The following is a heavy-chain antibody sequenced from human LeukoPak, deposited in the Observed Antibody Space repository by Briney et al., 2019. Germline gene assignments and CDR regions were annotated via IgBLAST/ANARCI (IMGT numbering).Heavy chain of an antibody. J-gene: IGHJ4*02. CDR1: GGTFSSYA. D-gene: IGHD3-10*01. Sequence: VASVKVSCKASGGTFSSYAISWVRQAPGQGLEWMGRIIPILGIANYAQKFQGRVTITADKSTSTAYMELSSLRSEDTAVYYCASGPGNDPGFYYWGQGTLVTVSS. CDR3: ASGPGNDPGFYY. V-gene: IGHV1-69*04. CDR2: IIPILGIA.